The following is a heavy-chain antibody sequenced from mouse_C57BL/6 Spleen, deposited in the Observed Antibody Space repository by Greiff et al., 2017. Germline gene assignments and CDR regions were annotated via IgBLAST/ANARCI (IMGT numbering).Heavy chain of an antibody. J-gene: IGHJ3*01. D-gene: IGHD3-2*02. CDR1: GYTFTSYW. Sequence: QVQLQQPGAELVMPGASVKLSCKASGYTFTSYWMHWVKQRPGQGLEWIGEIDPSDSYNNYNQKFKGKSTLTVDKSSSTAYMQLSSLTSEDSAVYYCARTAQATAWFAYWGQGTLVTVSA. CDR3: ARTAQATAWFAY. V-gene: IGHV1-69*01. CDR2: IDPSDSYN.